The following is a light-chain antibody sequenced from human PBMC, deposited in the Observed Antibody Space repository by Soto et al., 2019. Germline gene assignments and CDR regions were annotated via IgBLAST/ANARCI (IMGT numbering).Light chain of an antibody. CDR2: GAS. J-gene: IGKJ1*01. CDR3: QQFDRSLPSWT. V-gene: IGKV3-20*01. CDR1: QSVSRNY. Sequence: ETVLTQSPGTLSLSPGERATLSCRASQSVSRNYLAWYQNIPGQAPRLLIYGASTRDTGIPDRFSGSGSGTDFTLTISRLELEYFAVYYCQQFDRSLPSWTFGQGTKVE.